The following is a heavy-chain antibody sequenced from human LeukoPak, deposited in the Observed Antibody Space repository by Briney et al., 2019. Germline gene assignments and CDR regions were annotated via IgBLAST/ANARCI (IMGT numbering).Heavy chain of an antibody. V-gene: IGHV2-5*02. Sequence: SGPTLVKPTQTLTLTCTFSGFSLSTSGVGVGWIRQPPGKALERLALTYWDDDKRYSPSLKSRLTITKGTSKNQVVFTMTNMDPVDTATYYCAHTLEYCSGGSCFTFDYWGQGALVTVSS. CDR2: TYWDDDK. J-gene: IGHJ4*02. D-gene: IGHD2-15*01. CDR1: GFSLSTSGVG. CDR3: AHTLEYCSGGSCFTFDY.